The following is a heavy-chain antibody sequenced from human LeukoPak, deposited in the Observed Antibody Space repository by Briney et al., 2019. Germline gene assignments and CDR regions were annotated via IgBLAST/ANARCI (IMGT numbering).Heavy chain of an antibody. CDR1: GGSISSSSYY. Sequence: SETLSPTCTVSGGSISSSSYYWGWIRQPPGKGLEWIGSIYYSGSTYYNPSLKSRVTISVDTSKNQFSLKLSSVTAADTAVYFCARDLLAEYYYGSGSYPNWFDPWGQGTLVTVSS. D-gene: IGHD3-10*01. J-gene: IGHJ5*02. CDR3: ARDLLAEYYYGSGSYPNWFDP. V-gene: IGHV4-39*07. CDR2: IYYSGST.